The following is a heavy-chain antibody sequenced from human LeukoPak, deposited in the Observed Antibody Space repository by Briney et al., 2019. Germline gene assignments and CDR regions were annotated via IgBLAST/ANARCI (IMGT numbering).Heavy chain of an antibody. Sequence: GGSLRLSCPASGFTFSTYAMTWVRQAPGKGLEWVSSISGSGAGKFYPPPVKGRFTTSRDNSKNTLYVQMNSLRAEDTAVYYCAKAAYGDYAGAFDIWGQGTMVIVSS. D-gene: IGHD4-17*01. CDR1: GFTFSTYA. CDR2: ISGSGAGK. J-gene: IGHJ3*02. CDR3: AKAAYGDYAGAFDI. V-gene: IGHV3-23*01.